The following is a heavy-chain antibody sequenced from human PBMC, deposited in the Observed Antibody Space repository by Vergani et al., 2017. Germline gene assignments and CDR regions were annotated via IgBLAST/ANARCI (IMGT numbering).Heavy chain of an antibody. CDR2: ITSSSTYI. Sequence: EVQLVESGGGLVKPGGSLRLSCAASGFTFSSYSMNWVRQAPGKGLEWVSSITSSSTYIYYADSVKGRFTISRDNAKNSLYLQMNSLRAEDTAVYYCARDLRGELHGWVFDYWGQGTLVTVSS. J-gene: IGHJ4*02. V-gene: IGHV3-21*01. D-gene: IGHD1-7*01. CDR3: ARDLRGELHGWVFDY. CDR1: GFTFSSYS.